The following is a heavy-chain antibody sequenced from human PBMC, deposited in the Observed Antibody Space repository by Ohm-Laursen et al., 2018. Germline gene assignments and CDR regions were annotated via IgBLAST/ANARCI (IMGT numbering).Heavy chain of an antibody. D-gene: IGHD1-26*01. J-gene: IGHJ3*02. CDR1: GFTFSSYN. Sequence: GSLRLSCAATGFTFSSYNMNWVRQAPGKGLEWISHISSGGRTIYYADSVKGRFTIPRDNAKNSLYLQMNSLRAEDTAVYYCAKIMGGATNFDIWGQGTMVTVSS. V-gene: IGHV3-48*01. CDR3: AKIMGGATNFDI. CDR2: ISSGGRTI.